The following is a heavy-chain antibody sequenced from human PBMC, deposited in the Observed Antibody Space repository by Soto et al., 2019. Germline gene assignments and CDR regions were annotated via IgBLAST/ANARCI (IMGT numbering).Heavy chain of an antibody. CDR1: GDSISSGGYY. J-gene: IGHJ5*02. Sequence: QVQLQESGAGLVKPSQTLSLTCTVSGDSISSGGYYWSWIRQQPGKGLEWIGYIYYSGSTYYNPSLKSRVTISVDTSKNQFSLKLSSVTAADTAVYYCARVGGINWFDPWGQGTLVTVSS. CDR3: ARVGGINWFDP. CDR2: IYYSGST. V-gene: IGHV4-31*03. D-gene: IGHD3-16*01.